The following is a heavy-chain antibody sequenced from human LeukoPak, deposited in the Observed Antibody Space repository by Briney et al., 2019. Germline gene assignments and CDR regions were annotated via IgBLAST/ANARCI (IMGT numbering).Heavy chain of an antibody. CDR3: AIMDPATFDRS. CDR1: GLTSDDVA. D-gene: IGHD5-18*01. V-gene: IGHV3-43*02. CDR2: ISGDGDST. J-gene: IGHJ3*01. Sequence: PGGSLRLSCAAAGLTSDDVAMHWVRQVPGKGLEWVSLISGDGDSTYYADSVKGRFTISRDNSKNSLYLQMNSLRTEDTALYYCAIMDPATFDRSWGQGTLVTVSS.